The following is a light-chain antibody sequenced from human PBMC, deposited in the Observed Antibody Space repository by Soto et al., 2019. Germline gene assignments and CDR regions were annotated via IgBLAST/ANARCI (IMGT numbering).Light chain of an antibody. CDR1: QGISSF. Sequence: DIQMTQSPSSLSASVGDRVTITCRANQGISSFLARYQQRPGNVPSLLIYGASTLQSGVPSRFSGSGSGTDFTLTISSLQPEDVATYYCQEYNSAPWTFGQGTKVEIK. J-gene: IGKJ1*01. V-gene: IGKV1-27*01. CDR2: GAS. CDR3: QEYNSAPWT.